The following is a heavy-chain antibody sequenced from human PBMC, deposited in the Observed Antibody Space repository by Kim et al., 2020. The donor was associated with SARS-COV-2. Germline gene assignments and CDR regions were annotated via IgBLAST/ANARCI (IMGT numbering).Heavy chain of an antibody. CDR3: GTLSVGYYRDY. J-gene: IGHJ4*02. CDR2: V. D-gene: IGHD3-3*01. V-gene: IGHV3-48*02. Sequence: VYYADSVKGRFTISRDNAKNSLYLEMDRLRDDDTAIYYCGTLSVGYYRDYWGQGTRVTVSS.